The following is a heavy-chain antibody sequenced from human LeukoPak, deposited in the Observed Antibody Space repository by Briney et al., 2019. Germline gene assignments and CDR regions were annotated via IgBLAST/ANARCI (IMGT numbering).Heavy chain of an antibody. Sequence: ASVKVSCKASGCTFTGYYMHRVRQAPGQGLEWMGRINPNSGGTNYAQKFQGRVTMTRDTSISTAYMELSRLRSDDTAVYYCARDLRGSYSVDYWGQGTLVTVSS. CDR2: INPNSGGT. CDR3: ARDLRGSYSVDY. CDR1: GCTFTGYY. J-gene: IGHJ4*02. V-gene: IGHV1-2*06. D-gene: IGHD1-26*01.